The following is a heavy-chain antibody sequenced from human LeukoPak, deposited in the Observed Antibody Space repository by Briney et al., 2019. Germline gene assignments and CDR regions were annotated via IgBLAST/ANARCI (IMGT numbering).Heavy chain of an antibody. V-gene: IGHV1-69*13. Sequence: SVKVSCKASGGTFSSYAISWVRQAPGQGLEWMGGIIPIFGTANYAQKFQGRVTITADESTSTAYMELSSLRSENTAVYYCASSPELGLDYWGQGTLVTVSS. J-gene: IGHJ4*02. CDR2: IIPIFGTA. D-gene: IGHD6-13*01. CDR3: ASSPELGLDY. CDR1: GGTFSSYA.